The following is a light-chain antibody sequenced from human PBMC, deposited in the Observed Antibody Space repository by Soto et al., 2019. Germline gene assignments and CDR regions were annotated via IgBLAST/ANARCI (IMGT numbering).Light chain of an antibody. Sequence: EIVMTQSPATLSLSPGEIATLSFSASQSVNSKLAWYQQKPGQSPRLVIYHASTRATGIPARFSGSGSGTDFTLTISRLEPEDFALYYCQQYGNSPLTFGGGTKVDIK. V-gene: IGKV3D-15*02. CDR1: QSVNSK. CDR3: QQYGNSPLT. CDR2: HAS. J-gene: IGKJ4*01.